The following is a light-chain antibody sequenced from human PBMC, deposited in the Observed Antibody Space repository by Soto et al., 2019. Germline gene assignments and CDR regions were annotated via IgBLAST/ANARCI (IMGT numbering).Light chain of an antibody. V-gene: IGKV1-5*03. CDR3: LQHDTYWT. J-gene: IGKJ1*01. Sequence: DIQMTQSPSTLSASVGDRVTITCRASQSISDWLAWYQQKPGKAPKLLIYKASSLQSGVPSRFSGGGSETEFTLTISSLQPDDLATYYCLQHDTYWTFGQGTKVDIK. CDR1: QSISDW. CDR2: KAS.